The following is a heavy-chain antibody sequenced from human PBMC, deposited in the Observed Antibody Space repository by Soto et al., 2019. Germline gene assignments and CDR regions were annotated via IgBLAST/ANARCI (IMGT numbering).Heavy chain of an antibody. J-gene: IGHJ4*02. D-gene: IGHD2-8*01. CDR3: ATSTNAYAYFDH. Sequence: GGSLRLSCAAAGFTFNTYSMNWVRQAPGKGLEWVSHITSTGSTIYYADSVKGRFTISRDNAKNSLYLQMNSLRAEDTAVYYCATSTNAYAYFDHWGQGTQVTVSS. CDR1: GFTFNTYS. CDR2: ITSTGSTI. V-gene: IGHV3-48*01.